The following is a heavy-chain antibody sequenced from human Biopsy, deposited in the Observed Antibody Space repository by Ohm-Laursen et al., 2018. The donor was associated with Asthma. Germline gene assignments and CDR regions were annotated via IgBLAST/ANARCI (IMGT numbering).Heavy chain of an antibody. J-gene: IGHJ4*02. CDR3: AREEGHSGSYYLDS. Sequence: GSLRLSCAASGFTFSDYPMTWVRQAPGKGLEWVSRITGSGAITYYADSLKGRFTISRDKSENTLYLQMNDLRADDTALYYCAREEGHSGSYYLDSWGQGTLVSVSS. D-gene: IGHD1-26*01. CDR2: ITGSGAIT. CDR1: GFTFSDYP. V-gene: IGHV3-23*01.